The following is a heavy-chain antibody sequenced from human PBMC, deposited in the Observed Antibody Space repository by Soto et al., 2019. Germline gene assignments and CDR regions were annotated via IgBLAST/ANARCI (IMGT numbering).Heavy chain of an antibody. D-gene: IGHD2-21*01. J-gene: IGHJ5*01. CDR2: IIPKFGTA. CDR1: GGIFSDYA. V-gene: IGHV1-69*12. CDR3: ARDKLSSLVVETPRLFDS. Sequence: QVRLEQSGGEVKKPGSSVKVSCRVSGGIFSDYAVSWVRQAPGQGLQWVGGIIPKFGTAKYARKFEDRVTLTADELTSTVYMEINNLRSEDTALYYCARDKLSSLVVETPRLFDSWGQGTLLTVSS.